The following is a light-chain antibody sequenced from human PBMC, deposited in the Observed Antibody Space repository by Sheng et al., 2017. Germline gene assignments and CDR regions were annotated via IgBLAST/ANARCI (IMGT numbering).Light chain of an antibody. CDR3: QQRSNWPPIT. V-gene: IGKV3-11*01. CDR1: QSVSSN. J-gene: IGKJ5*01. CDR2: DAS. Sequence: EIVMTQSPATLSVSPGERATLSCRASQSVSSNLAWYQQKPGQAPRLLIYDASNRLTGIPARFSGSGSGTDFTLTISSLEPEDSAVYYCQQRSNWPPITFGQGTRLEIK.